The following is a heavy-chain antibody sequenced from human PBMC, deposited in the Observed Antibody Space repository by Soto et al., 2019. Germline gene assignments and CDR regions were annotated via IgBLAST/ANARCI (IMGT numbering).Heavy chain of an antibody. D-gene: IGHD3-16*02. CDR1: GYTFTSYG. Sequence: VASVKVSCKASGYTFTSYGISWVRQAPRQGLEWMGWISAYNGVTNYAQKFQGRVTVTADSSTNTAYMELRSLLSDDTAVYYCARSSGGVFGIIIEGSNWLAPWGQGSLVTVSS. J-gene: IGHJ5*02. V-gene: IGHV1-18*04. CDR2: ISAYNGVT. CDR3: ARSSGGVFGIIIEGSNWLAP.